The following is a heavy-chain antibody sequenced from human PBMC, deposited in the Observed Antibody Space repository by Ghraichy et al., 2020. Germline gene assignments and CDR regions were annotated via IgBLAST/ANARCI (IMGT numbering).Heavy chain of an antibody. CDR3: AREYSWSYSSVRFDY. J-gene: IGHJ4*02. CDR2: IWYDGSNK. V-gene: IGHV3-33*01. CDR1: GFTFSSYG. D-gene: IGHD1-26*01. Sequence: GGSLRLSCAASGFTFSSYGMHWGRQAPGKGLEWVAVIWYDGSNKYYADSVKGRFTISRDNSKNTLYLQMNSLRAEDTAVYYCAREYSWSYSSVRFDYWGQGTLVTVSS.